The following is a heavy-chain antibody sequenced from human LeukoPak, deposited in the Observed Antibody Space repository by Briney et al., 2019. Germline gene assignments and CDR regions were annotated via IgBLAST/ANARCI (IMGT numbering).Heavy chain of an antibody. Sequence: SETLSLTCSVSGGXIGTYKCNWIRQPPGKGLEWIGNIDYSGSTYYNPSLKSRVTISLDTSKNQFSLKLSSVTAADTAVYHCARRDSGSGKMDVWGQGTTVTVSS. D-gene: IGHD3-10*01. CDR1: GGXIGTYK. CDR3: ARRDSGSGKMDV. V-gene: IGHV4-59*08. CDR2: IDYSGST. J-gene: IGHJ6*02.